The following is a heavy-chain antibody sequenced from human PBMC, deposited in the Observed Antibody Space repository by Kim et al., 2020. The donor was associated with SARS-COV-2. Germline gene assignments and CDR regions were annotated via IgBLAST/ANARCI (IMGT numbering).Heavy chain of an antibody. Sequence: SETLSLTCAVYGGSFSGYYWSWIRQRPGQGLEWIGEVNHSGSTNYNPSLKIRGTISVDTDTNQFSLKLSSVTAADTAVYYCARGKYSSSWYVHRNWFDPWGQGTLVTVSS. CDR1: GGSFSGYY. D-gene: IGHD6-13*01. CDR2: VNHSGST. CDR3: ARGKYSSSWYVHRNWFDP. V-gene: IGHV4-34*01. J-gene: IGHJ5*02.